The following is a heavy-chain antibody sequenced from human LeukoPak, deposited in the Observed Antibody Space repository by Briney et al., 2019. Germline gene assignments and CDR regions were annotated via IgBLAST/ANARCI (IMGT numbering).Heavy chain of an antibody. CDR3: ARERTEDYFDY. CDR1: GGSISGYY. D-gene: IGHD2-15*01. Sequence: SETLSLTCTVSGGSISGYYWSWLRQPPGKGLEWIGYIYYSGSTNYNPSLKSRVTTSVDTSKNQVSPKLRSVTASDTAVYYCARERTEDYFDYWGQGTLVTVSS. J-gene: IGHJ4*02. V-gene: IGHV4-59*12. CDR2: IYYSGST.